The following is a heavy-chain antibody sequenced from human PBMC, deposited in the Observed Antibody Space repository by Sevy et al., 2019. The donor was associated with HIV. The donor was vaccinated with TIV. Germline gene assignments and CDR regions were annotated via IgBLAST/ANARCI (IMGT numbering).Heavy chain of an antibody. CDR1: GASISRSYW. CDR3: ARKHQDSDFWPHFFDY. Sequence: SETLSLTCSVSGASISRSYWWTWVRQSPGKGLEWIGEVYHSGTTNYNPSLKSRVYISVDTSKNQFSLKLTSVTAADTAIYFCARKHQDSDFWPHFFDYWGQGTLVTVSS. V-gene: IGHV4-4*02. J-gene: IGHJ4*02. D-gene: IGHD3-3*01. CDR2: VYHSGTT.